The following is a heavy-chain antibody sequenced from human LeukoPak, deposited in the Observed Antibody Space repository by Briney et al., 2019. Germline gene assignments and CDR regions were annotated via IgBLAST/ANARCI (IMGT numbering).Heavy chain of an antibody. CDR2: IYYSGST. CDR3: ARPDDYGDYPVGY. V-gene: IGHV4-39*01. J-gene: IGHJ4*02. D-gene: IGHD4-17*01. CDR1: GGSIYSSSYY. Sequence: SETLSLTCTVSGGSIYSSSYYWGWIRQPPGKGLKWIGNIYYSGSTYYNPSLRSRVTISVDTSKNQFSLKLSSVTAADTAVYYCARPDDYGDYPVGYWGQGTPVTVSS.